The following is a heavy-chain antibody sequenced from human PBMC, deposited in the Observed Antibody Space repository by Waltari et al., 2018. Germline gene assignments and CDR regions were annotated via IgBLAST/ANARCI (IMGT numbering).Heavy chain of an antibody. CDR3: ARSSGREDFWSPFL. V-gene: IGHV4-34*01. CDR1: GGSLSGYY. Sequence: QVQLQQWGAGLLKPSETLSLTCAVHGGSLSGYYWSWNRQPPEKGLEWIGEINHGGTTSYNPSLKNRVTMSVDASNKEISLHLRSVTAADTAVYYCARSSGREDFWSPFLWGQGTLVTVSS. J-gene: IGHJ1*01. D-gene: IGHD3-3*01. CDR2: INHGGTT.